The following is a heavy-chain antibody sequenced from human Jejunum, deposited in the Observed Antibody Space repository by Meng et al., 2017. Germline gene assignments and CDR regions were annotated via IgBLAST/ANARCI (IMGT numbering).Heavy chain of an antibody. J-gene: IGHJ4*02. CDR2: LSTRGST. V-gene: IGHV4-4*07. D-gene: IGHD5-24*01. CDR3: ARIYGSWLVEY. CDR1: GCSINTPS. Sequence: VPAPDADPRLLTPCDSSSPPCTVSGCSINTPSWSWSRRPAGNGLECLGRLSTRGSTHYTPSLKSLVPMSLDPSKNQCYLRLSCVTAAGTAVYYCARIYGSWLVEYWGQGTLVTVSS.